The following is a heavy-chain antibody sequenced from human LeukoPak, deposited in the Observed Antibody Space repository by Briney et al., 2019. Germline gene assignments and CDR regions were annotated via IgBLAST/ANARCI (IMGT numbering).Heavy chain of an antibody. V-gene: IGHV4-34*01. CDR1: GGSFSGYY. Sequence: SETLSLTCAVYGGSFSGYYWSWIRQPPGKGLEWIGEINHSGSTNYNPSLKSRVTISLDTSKSQFSLKLTSMTAADTAVYYCARIFDSWGQGILVTVSS. CDR3: ARIFDS. J-gene: IGHJ4*02. CDR2: INHSGST.